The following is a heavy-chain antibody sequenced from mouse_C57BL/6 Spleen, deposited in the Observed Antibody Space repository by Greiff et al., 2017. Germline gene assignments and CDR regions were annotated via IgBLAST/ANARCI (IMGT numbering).Heavy chain of an antibody. CDR3: TRTGTNAMDY. CDR2: IDPETGGT. Sequence: QVQLKESGAELVRPGASVTLSCKASGYTFTDYEMHWVKQTPVHGLEWIGAIDPETGGTAYNQKFKGKAILTADKSSSTAYMELRSLTSEDSAVYYCTRTGTNAMDYWGQGTSVTVSS. D-gene: IGHD4-1*01. V-gene: IGHV1-15*01. J-gene: IGHJ4*01. CDR1: GYTFTDYE.